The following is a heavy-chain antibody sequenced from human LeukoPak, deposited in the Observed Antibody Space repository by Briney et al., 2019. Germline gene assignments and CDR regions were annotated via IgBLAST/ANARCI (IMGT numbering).Heavy chain of an antibody. V-gene: IGHV1-18*04. CDR3: ARDHVAMVRGPRTLYNWFDP. Sequence: ASVKVSCKASGYTFTSYGISWVRQAPGQGLEWMGWISAYNGNTNYAQKFQGRVTMTTDTSTSTAYMELRSLRSDDTAVYYCARDHVAMVRGPRTLYNWFDPWGQGTLVTVSS. CDR1: GYTFTSYG. D-gene: IGHD3-10*01. J-gene: IGHJ5*02. CDR2: ISAYNGNT.